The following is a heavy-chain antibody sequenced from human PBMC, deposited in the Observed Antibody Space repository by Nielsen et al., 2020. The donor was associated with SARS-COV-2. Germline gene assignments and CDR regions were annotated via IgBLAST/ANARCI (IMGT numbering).Heavy chain of an antibody. V-gene: IGHV3-21*04. CDR1: GFTFSSYS. Sequence: GGSLSLSCAASGFTFSSYSMNWVRQAPGKGLEWVSSISSSSSYIYYADSVKGRFTISRDNSKTTQYLQMSSLRAEDTAVYYCAKEEVRYYGSGSFYYYYMDVWGKGTTVTVSS. J-gene: IGHJ6*03. CDR3: AKEEVRYYGSGSFYYYYMDV. D-gene: IGHD3-10*01. CDR2: ISSSSSYI.